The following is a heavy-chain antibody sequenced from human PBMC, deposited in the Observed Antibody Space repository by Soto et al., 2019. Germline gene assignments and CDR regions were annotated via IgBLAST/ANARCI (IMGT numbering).Heavy chain of an antibody. CDR2: LKPDGSEK. D-gene: IGHD6-19*01. CDR3: TRGEAVAGIDY. J-gene: IGHJ4*02. Sequence: GGSLRLSCAAAGFTLSTYWMSWVRQAPGKGLEWVANLKPDGSEKYYGDSVKGRFTISRDDAENSLYLQMNSLRVEDTAMYYCTRGEAVAGIDYWGQGTLVTVSS. V-gene: IGHV3-7*03. CDR1: GFTLSTYW.